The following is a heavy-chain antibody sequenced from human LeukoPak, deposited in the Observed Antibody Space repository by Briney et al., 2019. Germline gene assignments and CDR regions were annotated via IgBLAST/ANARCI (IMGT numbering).Heavy chain of an antibody. J-gene: IGHJ4*02. Sequence: PGGSLGLSCAASGFTFSSYSMNWVRQAPGKGLEWVSSISSSSSYIYYADSVKGRFTISRDNAKNSLYLQMNSLRAEDTAVYYCARVAYDSSGYYYFDYWGQGTLVTVSS. CDR3: ARVAYDSSGYYYFDY. CDR1: GFTFSSYS. V-gene: IGHV3-21*01. D-gene: IGHD3-22*01. CDR2: ISSSSSYI.